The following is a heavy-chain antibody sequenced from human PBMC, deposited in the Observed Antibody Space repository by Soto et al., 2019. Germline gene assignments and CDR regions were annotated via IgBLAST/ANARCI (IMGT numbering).Heavy chain of an antibody. CDR3: ARKGILFTGLLGFSGMKV. CDR2: INPSSGNK. D-gene: IGHD2-21*02. CDR1: EYSFTRHD. V-gene: IGHV1-8*01. J-gene: IGHJ6*02. Sequence: QVQLVQSGAEVKKPGASVKVYCKASEYSFTRHDTNWVRQAHGQGLEWMGSINPSSGNKGYAQRFLVRLTSTTHTSTSTSFMELLGPKSHDTAIGYCARKGILFTGLLGFSGMKVWGPAAAVTGPS.